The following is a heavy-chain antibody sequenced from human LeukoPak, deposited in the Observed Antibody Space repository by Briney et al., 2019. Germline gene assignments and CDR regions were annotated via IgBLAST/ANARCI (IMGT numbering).Heavy chain of an antibody. V-gene: IGHV4-34*01. Sequence: SETLSLTCTVSGGSMSSYYWSWIRQPPGKGLEWIGEINHSGSTNYNPSLKSRVTISVDTSKNQFSLKLSSVTAADTAVYYCASIRAVGVGIAVAVPDYWGQGTLVTVSS. J-gene: IGHJ4*02. CDR1: GGSMSSYY. CDR3: ASIRAVGVGIAVAVPDY. D-gene: IGHD6-19*01. CDR2: INHSGST.